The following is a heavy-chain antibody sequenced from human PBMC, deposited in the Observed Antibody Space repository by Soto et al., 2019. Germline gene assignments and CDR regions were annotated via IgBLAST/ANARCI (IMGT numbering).Heavy chain of an antibody. CDR2: INAGNGNT. V-gene: IGHV1-3*01. J-gene: IGHJ4*02. D-gene: IGHD4-17*01. Sequence: QVQLVQSGAEVKKPGASVKVSCKASGYTFSNYAMHWVRQAPGQRLEWMGWINAGNGNTKYSQKFQGRVTITRDTPASTAYMQLSSLRSEDTAVYYCARTAVGTYHFDYWGQRPLVTVSS. CDR3: ARTAVGTYHFDY. CDR1: GYTFSNYA.